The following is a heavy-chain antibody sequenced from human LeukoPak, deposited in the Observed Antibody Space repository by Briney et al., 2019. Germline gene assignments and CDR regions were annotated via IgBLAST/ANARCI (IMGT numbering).Heavy chain of an antibody. CDR1: GGSFSGYY. V-gene: IGHV4-34*01. J-gene: IGHJ4*02. D-gene: IGHD5-12*01. CDR3: ARGGPSGYTV. CDR2: INQSGST. Sequence: KPSETLSLTCAVYGGSFSGYYWSWTRQPPGKGLEWIGEINQSGSTKYNPSLKSRVTISVDTSKNQFSLKVSSVTAADTAVYYCARGGPSGYTVWGQGTLATVSS.